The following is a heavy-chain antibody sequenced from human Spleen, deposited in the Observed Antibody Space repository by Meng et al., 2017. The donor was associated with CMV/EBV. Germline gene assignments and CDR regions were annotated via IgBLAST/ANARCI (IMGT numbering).Heavy chain of an antibody. V-gene: IGHV3-7*01. CDR1: GFTFNNFW. D-gene: IGHD2-2*01. CDR2: IKQDGSEK. J-gene: IGHJ6*02. CDR3: ARNAGGYCSSTSCDYYYGMDV. Sequence: GESLKISCAASGFTFNNFWMSWVRQAPGKGLEWVANIKQDGSEKYYVDSVKGRFTISRDSAKNSLYLQMNSLRAEDTAVYYCARNAGGYCSSTSCDYYYGMDVWGQGTTVTVS.